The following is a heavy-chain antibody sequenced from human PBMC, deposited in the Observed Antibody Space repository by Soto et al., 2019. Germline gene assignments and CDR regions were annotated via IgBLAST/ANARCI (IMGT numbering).Heavy chain of an antibody. CDR3: ARGEFGAAPQYGMDV. Sequence: ASVKVSCKASGYTFTGYYMYWVRQAPGQGLEWMGWINPNSGGTNYAQKFQGWVTMTRDTSISTAYMELSRLRSDDTAVYYCARGEFGAAPQYGMDVWGQGTTVTVSS. J-gene: IGHJ6*02. D-gene: IGHD6-6*01. V-gene: IGHV1-2*04. CDR2: INPNSGGT. CDR1: GYTFTGYY.